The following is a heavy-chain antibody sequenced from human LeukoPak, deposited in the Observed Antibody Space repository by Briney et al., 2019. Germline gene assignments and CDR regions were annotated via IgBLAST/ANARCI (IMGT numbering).Heavy chain of an antibody. CDR3: AREYRSSWYLNWFDP. V-gene: IGHV4-38-2*02. CDR2: IYNSGST. D-gene: IGHD6-13*01. CDR1: GYSISSGYY. Sequence: SETLSLTCTVSGYSISSGYYWGWIRQSPGKGLEWIGSIYNSGSTYYNPSLKSRVTISIDTSKNQFSLKPSSVTAADTAVYYCAREYRSSWYLNWFDPWGQGTLVTVSS. J-gene: IGHJ5*02.